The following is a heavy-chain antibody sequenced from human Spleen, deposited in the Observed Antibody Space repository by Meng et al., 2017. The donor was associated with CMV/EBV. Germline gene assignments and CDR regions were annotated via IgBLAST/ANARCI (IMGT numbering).Heavy chain of an antibody. CDR1: GFSVSNKY. CDR3: AKDPTKVTGWYFDL. D-gene: IGHD4-17*01. CDR2: IYSGGDR. Sequence: GESLKISCAASGFSVSNKYMTWVHRAPGRGLEWVSVIYSGGDRYYADSVKGRFTISRDDSKNTLYLQMKSLSAEDTAVYYCAKDPTKVTGWYFDLWGRGTLVTVSS. J-gene: IGHJ2*01. V-gene: IGHV3-53*01.